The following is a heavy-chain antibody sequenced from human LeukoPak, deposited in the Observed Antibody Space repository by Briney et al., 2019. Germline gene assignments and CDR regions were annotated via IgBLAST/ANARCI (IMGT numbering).Heavy chain of an antibody. CDR3: ARALYGYSSQLGFDY. J-gene: IGHJ4*02. D-gene: IGHD6-13*01. V-gene: IGHV1-69*06. CDR1: GGTFSSYA. CDR2: IIPIFGTA. Sequence: SVKVSCKASGGTFSSYAISWVRQAPGQGLEWMGGIIPIFGTANYAQKFRGRVTITADKSTSTAYMELSSLRSEDTAVYYCARALYGYSSQLGFDYWGQGTLVTVSS.